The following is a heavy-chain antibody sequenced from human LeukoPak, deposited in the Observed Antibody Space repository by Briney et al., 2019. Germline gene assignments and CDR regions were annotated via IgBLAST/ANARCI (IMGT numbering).Heavy chain of an antibody. CDR1: GFTFSDYY. J-gene: IGHJ4*02. Sequence: GGSLRLSCAASGFTFSDYYMSWIRQAPGKGREGVSYISSSGSTIYYADAVKGRFTIFRDNANNSLYLQMNSLRAEDTAVYYCARGEQRMWLLLPNYFDYWGQGTLVTVSS. V-gene: IGHV3-11*04. CDR3: ARGEQRMWLLLPNYFDY. CDR2: ISSSGSTI. D-gene: IGHD3-22*01.